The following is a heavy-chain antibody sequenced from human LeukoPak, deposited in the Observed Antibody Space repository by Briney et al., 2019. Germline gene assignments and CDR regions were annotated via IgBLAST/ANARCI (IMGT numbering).Heavy chain of an antibody. CDR1: GFTFSSYA. CDR2: ISGSGGST. CDR3: ASGPTGTEYDY. J-gene: IGHJ4*02. D-gene: IGHD1-1*01. Sequence: PGGSLRLSCAASGFTFSSYAMSWVRQAPGKGLEWVSAISGSGGSTYYADSVKGRFTISRDNAKNSLYLQMNSLRAEDTAVYYCASGPTGTEYDYWGQGTLVTVSS. V-gene: IGHV3-23*01.